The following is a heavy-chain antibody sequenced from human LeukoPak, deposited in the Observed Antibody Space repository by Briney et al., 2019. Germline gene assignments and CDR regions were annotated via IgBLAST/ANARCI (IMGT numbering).Heavy chain of an antibody. D-gene: IGHD6-19*01. Sequence: SETLSLTCTISGVSTNTYFWSWIRQPPGKGLEWIGYIYYTGTTNYNPSLKSRVTISVDASKNQFSLKVSSVTAADTGVYYCARTRSSGWYGLDYWGQGTLVTVSS. J-gene: IGHJ4*02. V-gene: IGHV4-59*01. CDR1: GVSTNTYF. CDR3: ARTRSSGWYGLDY. CDR2: IYYTGTT.